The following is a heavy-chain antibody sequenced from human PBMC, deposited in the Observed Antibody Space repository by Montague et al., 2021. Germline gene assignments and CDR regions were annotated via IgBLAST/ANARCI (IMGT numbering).Heavy chain of an antibody. Sequence: SLRLSCAASGFTFTNYWMTLIRQAPVKGLEWVANIKQDGTLAHYVASFKGRFTISRDNAKNSLYLQMNSLRAEDTALYYCSRDTIGVFDIWGQGTMVTVSS. J-gene: IGHJ3*02. CDR3: SRDTIGVFDI. D-gene: IGHD3-3*01. CDR1: GFTFTNYW. CDR2: IKQDGTLA. V-gene: IGHV3-7*05.